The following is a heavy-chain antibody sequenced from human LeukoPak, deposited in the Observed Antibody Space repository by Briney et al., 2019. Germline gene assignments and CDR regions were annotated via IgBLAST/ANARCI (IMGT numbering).Heavy chain of an antibody. CDR3: ATAFL. V-gene: IGHV1-24*01. CDR1: GYTFTSYD. D-gene: IGHD2/OR15-2a*01. J-gene: IGHJ4*02. Sequence: ASVKVSCKASGYTFTSYDINWVRQAPGKGLEWMGGFDPEDGETIYAQKFQGRVTMTEDTSTDTAYMELSSLRSEDTAVYYCATAFLWGQGTLVTVSS. CDR2: FDPEDGET.